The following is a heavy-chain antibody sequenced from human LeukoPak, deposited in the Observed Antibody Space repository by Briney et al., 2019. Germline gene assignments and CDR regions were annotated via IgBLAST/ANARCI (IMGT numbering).Heavy chain of an antibody. CDR2: ISSSGSPV. CDR1: GFTFNSYE. J-gene: IGHJ4*02. Sequence: GGSLRLSCAASGFTFNSYEMNWVRQAPGKGLEWVSYISSSGSPVFYADSVKGRFTISRDNAKNSLYLQMDSLRAEDTAPYYCAREYQHADSDFWGQGALVTVSS. V-gene: IGHV3-48*03. D-gene: IGHD2-2*01. CDR3: AREYQHADSDF.